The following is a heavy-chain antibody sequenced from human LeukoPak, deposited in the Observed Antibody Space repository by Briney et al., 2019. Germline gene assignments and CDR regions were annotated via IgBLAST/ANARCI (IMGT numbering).Heavy chain of an antibody. J-gene: IGHJ6*02. D-gene: IGHD4-17*01. CDR2: IKQDGSEK. Sequence: PGGSLRLSCAASGFTFSSYWMSWVRQAPGKGLEWVANIKQDGSEKYYVDSVKGRFTISRDNAKNSLYLQMNSLRAEDTAVYYCARSYGDYSHYYYGLDVWGQGTTVTVSS. CDR3: ARSYGDYSHYYYGLDV. CDR1: GFTFSSYW. V-gene: IGHV3-7*01.